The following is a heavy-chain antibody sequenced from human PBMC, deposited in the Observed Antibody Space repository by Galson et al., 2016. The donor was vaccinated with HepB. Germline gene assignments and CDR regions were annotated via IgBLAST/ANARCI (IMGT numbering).Heavy chain of an antibody. CDR3: VHTRQWNDGRYFAF. CDR2: IYWDDDK. D-gene: IGHD1-1*01. Sequence: PALVKPTQTLTLTCTLSGFTISTRGMGVAWIRQPPGKALDWLALIYWDDDKWHSPSLKSRLSVTKDTSTNQVFLKITNVDPVDTGTYYCVHTRQWNDGRYFAFWGPGTQVTVSS. J-gene: IGHJ2*01. V-gene: IGHV2-5*02. CDR1: GFTISTRGMG.